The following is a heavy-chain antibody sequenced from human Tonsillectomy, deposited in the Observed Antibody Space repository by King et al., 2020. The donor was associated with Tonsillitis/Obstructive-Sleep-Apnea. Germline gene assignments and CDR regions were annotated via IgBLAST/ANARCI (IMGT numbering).Heavy chain of an antibody. D-gene: IGHD6-6*01. J-gene: IGHJ4*02. CDR3: ASQEKYSSSRDY. V-gene: IGHV3-53*01. CDR1: GFTVSSNY. CDR2: IYSGGST. Sequence: VQLVESGGGLIQPGGSLRLSCAASGFTVSSNYMSWVRQAPGKGLEWVSVIYSGGSTYYADSVKGRSTISRDNSKNTLYLQMNSLRAEDTAVYYCASQEKYSSSRDYWGQGTLVTVSS.